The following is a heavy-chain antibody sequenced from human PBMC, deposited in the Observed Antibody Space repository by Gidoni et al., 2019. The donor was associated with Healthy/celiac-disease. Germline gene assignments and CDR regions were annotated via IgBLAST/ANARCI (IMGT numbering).Heavy chain of an antibody. CDR3: TTSYDFWSGYRDY. CDR1: GFTFSNAW. V-gene: IGHV3-15*01. D-gene: IGHD3-3*01. CDR2: IKSKTDGGTT. J-gene: IGHJ4*02. Sequence: EVQLVESGGGLVKPGGSLRLSCAASGFTFSNAWIVWVRQAPGKGLEWVGRIKSKTDGGTTDYAAPVKGRFTISRDDSKNTLYLQMNSLKTEDTAVYYCTTSYDFWSGYRDYWGQGTLVTVSS.